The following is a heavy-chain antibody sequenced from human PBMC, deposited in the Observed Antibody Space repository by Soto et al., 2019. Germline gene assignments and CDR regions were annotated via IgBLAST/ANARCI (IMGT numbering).Heavy chain of an antibody. CDR1: GGSVSSGSYY. CDR3: ERDVIAAAGSYYYYGMDV. D-gene: IGHD6-13*01. V-gene: IGHV4-61*01. J-gene: IGHJ6*02. CDR2: IYYSGSI. Sequence: PSETLSLTXTVSGGSVSSGSYYWSWIRQPPGKGLEWIGYIYYSGSINYNPSLKSRVTISVDTSKNQFSLKLSSVTAADTAVYYCERDVIAAAGSYYYYGMDVWGQGTTVTVS.